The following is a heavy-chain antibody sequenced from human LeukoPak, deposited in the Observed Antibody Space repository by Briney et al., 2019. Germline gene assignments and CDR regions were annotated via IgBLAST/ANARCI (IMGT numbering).Heavy chain of an antibody. CDR3: ARGLQYCSSTSCPPGDDGMDV. J-gene: IGHJ6*02. V-gene: IGHV3-21*01. D-gene: IGHD2-2*01. CDR1: GFTFSSYS. Sequence: GGSLRLSCAASGFTFSSYSMNWVRQAPGKGLEWVSSISSSSSYIYCADSVKGRFTISRDNAKNSLYLQMNSLRAEDTAVYYCARGLQYCSSTSCPPGDDGMDVWGQGTTVTVSS. CDR2: ISSSSSYI.